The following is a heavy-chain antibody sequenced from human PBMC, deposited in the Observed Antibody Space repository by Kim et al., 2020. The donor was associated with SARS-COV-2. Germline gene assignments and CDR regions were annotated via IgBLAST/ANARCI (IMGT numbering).Heavy chain of an antibody. D-gene: IGHD2-2*01. CDR2: IYTSGST. Sequence: SETLSLTCTVSGGSISSYYWSWIRQPAGKGLEWIGRIYTSGSTNYNPSLKSRVTMSVDTSKNQFSLKLSSVTAADTAVYYCARLGYCSSTSCYTYGMDVWGQRTTVTVSS. V-gene: IGHV4-4*07. CDR1: GGSISSYY. J-gene: IGHJ6*02. CDR3: ARLGYCSSTSCYTYGMDV.